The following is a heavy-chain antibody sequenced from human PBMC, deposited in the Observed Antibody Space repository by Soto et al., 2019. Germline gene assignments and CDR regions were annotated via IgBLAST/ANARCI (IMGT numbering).Heavy chain of an antibody. CDR3: ARSHGYAADFDY. Sequence: QVQLVQSGAEVKNPGASVKVSCQASGYTFTSYGISWVRQAPGQGLEWMGWISAYNGNTNYAQKLQGRVTMTTDTSTSTAYIELRSLRSDDTAVYYCARSHGYAADFDYWGQGTLVTVSS. CDR1: GYTFTSYG. J-gene: IGHJ4*02. D-gene: IGHD5-12*01. V-gene: IGHV1-18*01. CDR2: ISAYNGNT.